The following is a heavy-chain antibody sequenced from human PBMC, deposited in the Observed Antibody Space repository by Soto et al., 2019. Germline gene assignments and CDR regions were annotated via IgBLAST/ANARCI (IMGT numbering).Heavy chain of an antibody. J-gene: IGHJ4*02. CDR1: GFTFSSYS. Sequence: EVQLVESGGGLVQPGGSLRLSCAASGFTFSSYSMNWVRQAPGKGLEWVSYISSSSSTIYYADSVKGRFTISRDNAKNSLYLQMISLRAEDTAVYYCARDSGYSYGPLDYWGQGTLVTVSS. V-gene: IGHV3-48*01. D-gene: IGHD5-18*01. CDR2: ISSSSSTI. CDR3: ARDSGYSYGPLDY.